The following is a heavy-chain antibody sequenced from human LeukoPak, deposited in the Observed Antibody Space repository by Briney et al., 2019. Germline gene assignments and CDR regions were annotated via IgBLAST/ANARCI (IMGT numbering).Heavy chain of an antibody. D-gene: IGHD3-22*01. J-gene: IGHJ4*02. CDR3: AKAGMGYYDSGSYYD. V-gene: IGHV3-23*01. CDR2: ISGSGGNT. Sequence: PGGSLGLSCAASGFTFSSYTMSWVRQAPGKGLEWVSAISGSGGNTYYADSVKGRFTISRDNSKNTLFLQMNSLRAEDTAVYYCAKAGMGYYDSGSYYDWGQGTLVTVSS. CDR1: GFTFSSYT.